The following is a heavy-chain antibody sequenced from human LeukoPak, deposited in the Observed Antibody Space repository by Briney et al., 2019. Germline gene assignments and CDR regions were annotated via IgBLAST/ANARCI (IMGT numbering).Heavy chain of an antibody. J-gene: IGHJ6*03. Sequence: PGGSLRLSCAASGFTFSSYWMSWVHQAPGKGLEWVANIKQDGSEKYYVDSVKGRFTISRDNAKNSLYLQMNSLRAEDTAVYYCARARNYDFWSGPLGFYYYMDVWGKGTTVTVS. CDR3: ARARNYDFWSGPLGFYYYMDV. D-gene: IGHD3-3*01. V-gene: IGHV3-7*01. CDR2: IKQDGSEK. CDR1: GFTFSSYW.